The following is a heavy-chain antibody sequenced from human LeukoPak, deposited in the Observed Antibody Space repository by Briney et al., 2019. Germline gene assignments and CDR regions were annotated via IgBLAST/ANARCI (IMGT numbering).Heavy chain of an antibody. CDR3: VTGDPIWFDP. CDR1: GFSFSNYA. Sequence: PGGSLRLSCAASGFSFSNYAMSWVRQAPGKGLEWVSGVTSGGGHIYYADFVKGRFTISRDDSKNTLFLQMDSLRVEDTAVYYCVTGDPIWFDPWGQGTLVIVSS. CDR2: VTSGGGHI. D-gene: IGHD3-10*01. V-gene: IGHV3-23*01. J-gene: IGHJ5*02.